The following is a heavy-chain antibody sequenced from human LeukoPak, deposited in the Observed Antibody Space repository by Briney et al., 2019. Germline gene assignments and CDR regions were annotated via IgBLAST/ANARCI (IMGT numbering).Heavy chain of an antibody. CDR3: ARETLWSGYFDY. CDR2: IFHSGST. Sequence: PSETLSLTCTVSGASINGYYWTWIRQPPGKGLEWIGNIFHSGSTNYNPSLKSRVTISLETSKNQFSLKLSSVTAADTAVYYCARETLWSGYFDYWGQGTLVTVSS. V-gene: IGHV4-59*01. J-gene: IGHJ4*02. CDR1: GASINGYY. D-gene: IGHD3-3*01.